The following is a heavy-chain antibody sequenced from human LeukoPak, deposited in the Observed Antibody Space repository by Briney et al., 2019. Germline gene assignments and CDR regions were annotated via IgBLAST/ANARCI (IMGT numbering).Heavy chain of an antibody. CDR3: ANSVVGAFY. V-gene: IGHV3-23*01. J-gene: IGHJ4*02. CDR1: GFTFSSYA. Sequence: QAGGSLRLSCAASGFTFSSYAMTWVRQAPGKGLEWVSTISGSGGSTYYADSVKGRFSMSRDNSKKTLYLQMNSLRAEDTAVYYCANSVVGAFYWGQGTLVTVSS. CDR2: ISGSGGST. D-gene: IGHD1-26*01.